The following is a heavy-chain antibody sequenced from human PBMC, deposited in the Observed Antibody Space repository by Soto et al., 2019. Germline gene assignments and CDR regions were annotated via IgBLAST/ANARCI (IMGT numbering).Heavy chain of an antibody. CDR3: ARGSSSWYFNPDY. CDR2: ISYDGSNK. V-gene: IGHV3-30*04. J-gene: IGHJ4*02. Sequence: GESLKISCAASGFTFSSYAMHWVRQAPGKGLEWVAVISYDGSNKYYADSVKGRFTISRDNSKNTLYLQMNSLRAEDTAVYYCARGSSSWYFNPDYWGQGTLVTVSS. CDR1: GFTFSSYA. D-gene: IGHD6-13*01.